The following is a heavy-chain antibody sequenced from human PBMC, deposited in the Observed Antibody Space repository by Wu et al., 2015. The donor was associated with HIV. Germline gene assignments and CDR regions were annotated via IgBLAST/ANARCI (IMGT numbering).Heavy chain of an antibody. D-gene: IGHD7-27*01. CDR2: IIPIFGTA. CDR3: ARDSTGDPLRGVAYFDY. J-gene: IGHJ4*02. Sequence: QVQLVQSGAEVKKPGASVKVSCKASGYTFTSYAISWVRQAPGQGLEWMGRIIPIFGTANYAQKFQGRVTITADESTSTAYMELSSLRSEDTAVYYCARDSTGDPLRGVAYFDYWGQGTLVTVSS. CDR1: GYTFTSYA. V-gene: IGHV1-69*18.